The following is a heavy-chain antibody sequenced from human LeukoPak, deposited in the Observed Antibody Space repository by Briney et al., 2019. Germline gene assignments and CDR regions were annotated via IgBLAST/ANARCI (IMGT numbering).Heavy chain of an antibody. J-gene: IGHJ1*01. V-gene: IGHV1-2*02. CDR3: ARVEALIATRGD. D-gene: IGHD1-7*01. CDR1: GYTFTSYY. CDR2: ISPKRGGT. Sequence: GASVTVSCKSSGYTFTSYYMHWVRRAPGQGLEWMGWISPKRGGTIYAQKLQGRVTMTSDTSITTAYMELNSLTSDDTAVYYCARVEALIATRGDWGQGTLVTVSS.